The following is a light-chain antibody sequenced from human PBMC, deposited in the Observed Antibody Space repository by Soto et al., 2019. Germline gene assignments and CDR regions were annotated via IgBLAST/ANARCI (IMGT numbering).Light chain of an antibody. CDR3: NSYTSSSTRV. J-gene: IGLJ2*01. V-gene: IGLV2-14*01. CDR2: EVN. Sequence: QSVLTQPASVSGSPGQSITISCTGTSSDVGGYNYVSWYQQHPGKAPKLLTYEVNNRPSGVSNRFSGSKSGNTASLTISGLQAEDEADYYCNSYTSSSTRVFGGGTKLTVL. CDR1: SSDVGGYNY.